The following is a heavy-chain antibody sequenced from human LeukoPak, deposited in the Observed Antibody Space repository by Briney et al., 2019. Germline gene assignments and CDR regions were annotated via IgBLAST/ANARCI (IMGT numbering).Heavy chain of an antibody. CDR3: ARGGYSSGWYKGRNFDY. CDR2: IYYSGST. CDR1: GGSISSRTYY. J-gene: IGHJ4*02. D-gene: IGHD6-19*01. Sequence: SETLSLTCAVSGGSISSRTYYWGWIRQPPGKGLEWIGNIYYSGSTNYNPSLKSRVTISVDTSKNQFSLKLSSVTAADTAVYYCARGGYSSGWYKGRNFDYWGQGTLVTVSS. V-gene: IGHV4-39*07.